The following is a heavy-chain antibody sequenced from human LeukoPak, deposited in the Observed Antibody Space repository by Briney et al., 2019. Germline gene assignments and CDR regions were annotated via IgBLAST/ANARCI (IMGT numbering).Heavy chain of an antibody. J-gene: IGHJ3*02. CDR1: GFTFSSYA. V-gene: IGHV3-66*01. CDR3: ARGAPLRGDAFDI. D-gene: IGHD3-10*01. CDR2: IYSGGST. Sequence: GGSLRLSCAASGFTFSSYAMSWVRQAPGKGLGWVSVIYSGGSTYYADSVKGRFTISRDNSKNTLYLQMNSLRAEDTAVYYCARGAPLRGDAFDIWGQGAMVTVSS.